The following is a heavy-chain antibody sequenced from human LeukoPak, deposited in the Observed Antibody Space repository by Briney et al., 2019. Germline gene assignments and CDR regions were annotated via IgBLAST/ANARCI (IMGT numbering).Heavy chain of an antibody. D-gene: IGHD3/OR15-3a*01. CDR1: GFTFSSYA. Sequence: AGGSLRLSCAASGFTFSSYAMSWVRQAPGKGLEWVSAISGSGGSTYYADSVKGRFTISRDNSKNTLYLQMNSLRAEDAAVYYCAKDPEGGLLSVFFDYWGQGTLVTVSS. V-gene: IGHV3-23*01. CDR2: ISGSGGST. J-gene: IGHJ4*02. CDR3: AKDPEGGLLSVFFDY.